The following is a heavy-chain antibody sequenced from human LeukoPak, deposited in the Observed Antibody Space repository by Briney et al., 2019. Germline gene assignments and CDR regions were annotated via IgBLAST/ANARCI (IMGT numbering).Heavy chain of an antibody. CDR3: ARTGLDGSLSFDY. Sequence: GGSLRLSCAASGFTVSSNYMSWVRQAPGKGLEWVSVIYSDGSTYYADSVKGRFTISRDNSKNTLYLQMNSLRAEDTAVYYCARTGLDGSLSFDYWGQGTLVTVSS. J-gene: IGHJ4*02. D-gene: IGHD3/OR15-3a*01. CDR2: IYSDGST. CDR1: GFTVSSNY. V-gene: IGHV3-53*01.